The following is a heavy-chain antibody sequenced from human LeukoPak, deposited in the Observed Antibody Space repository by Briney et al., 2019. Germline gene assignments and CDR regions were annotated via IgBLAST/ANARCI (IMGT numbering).Heavy chain of an antibody. CDR1: GFTFDDSV. CDR2: INWNGGST. CDR3: EKGGYYDLDAFDI. D-gene: IGHD1-26*01. J-gene: IGHJ3*02. V-gene: IGHV3-20*04. Sequence: GGSLRLSCAASGFTFDDSVMSWVRQAPGKGLEWVSSINWNGGSTGYADSVKGRFTISRDNAKNSLYLQMNSLRAEDTALYYCEKGGYYDLDAFDIWGQGTMVTVSS.